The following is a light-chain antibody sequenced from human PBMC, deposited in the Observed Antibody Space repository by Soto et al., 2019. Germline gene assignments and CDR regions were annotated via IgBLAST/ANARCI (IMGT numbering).Light chain of an antibody. CDR3: QQSSSTPQT. J-gene: IGKJ4*01. V-gene: IGKV1-39*01. CDR2: VAS. Sequence: DIQMTQSPSSLFASVGDRVTITCRASQSISSYLSWYQQKPGKAPKLLINVASTLQSGVPSRFSGSGSGTDFTLAISSLQSEDSATYYCQQSSSTPQTFGGGTRVEIK. CDR1: QSISSY.